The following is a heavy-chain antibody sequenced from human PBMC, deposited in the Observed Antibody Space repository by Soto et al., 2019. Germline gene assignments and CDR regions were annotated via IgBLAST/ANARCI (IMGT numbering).Heavy chain of an antibody. CDR3: ARDRAAGNSYYYYYGMDV. J-gene: IGHJ6*02. V-gene: IGHV3-30-3*01. CDR1: GFTFSSYA. D-gene: IGHD6-13*01. CDR2: ISYDGSNK. Sequence: GGSLRLSXAASGFTFSSYAMHWVRQAPGKGLEWVAVISYDGSNKYYADSVKGRFTISRDNSKNTLYLQMNSLRAEDTAVYYCARDRAAGNSYYYYYGMDVWGQGTTVTVSS.